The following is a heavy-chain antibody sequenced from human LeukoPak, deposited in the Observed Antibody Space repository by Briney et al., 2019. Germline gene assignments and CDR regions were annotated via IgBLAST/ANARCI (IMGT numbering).Heavy chain of an antibody. CDR1: GFTFSSYW. V-gene: IGHV3-74*01. J-gene: IGHJ4*02. CDR3: ARVFAPEWYFDY. D-gene: IGHD3-3*01. Sequence: GGSLRLSCAASGFTFSSYWMHWVRQAPGKGLVWVSRINSDGSSTSYADSVKGRFTISRDNAKNSLYLQMNSLRAEDTAVYYCARVFAPEWYFDYWGQGTLVTVSS. CDR2: INSDGSST.